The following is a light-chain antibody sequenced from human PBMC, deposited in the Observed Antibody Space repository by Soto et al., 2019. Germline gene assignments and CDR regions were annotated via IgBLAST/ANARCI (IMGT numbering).Light chain of an antibody. Sequence: QSALTQPASVSGSPGQSITISCTGTSSDVGGYNYVSWYQQHPGKAPKLMIYDVSNRPSGVSNRFSGSKSGNTASLTISGLQAEDEGDYYCSSYTSSSTLTFGGGTKVTVL. CDR2: DVS. CDR1: SSDVGGYNY. CDR3: SSYTSSSTLT. J-gene: IGLJ3*02. V-gene: IGLV2-14*01.